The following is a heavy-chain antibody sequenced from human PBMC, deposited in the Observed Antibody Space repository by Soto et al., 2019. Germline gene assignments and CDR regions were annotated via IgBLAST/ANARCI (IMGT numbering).Heavy chain of an antibody. CDR2: MNPSSGNT. J-gene: IGHJ6*03. CDR1: GVTFGNYE. CDR3: AKNADFFHYHMDV. V-gene: IGHV1-8*01. Sequence: QVLLMQSGAEVRKPGASVTVSCEASGVTFGNYEINWVRQAPGQGLEWMGWMNPSSGNTGYAQKYQGTVTMTRITSTNTAYMELRSLTSEDTAVYYCAKNADFFHYHMDVWGDGTTVTVSS.